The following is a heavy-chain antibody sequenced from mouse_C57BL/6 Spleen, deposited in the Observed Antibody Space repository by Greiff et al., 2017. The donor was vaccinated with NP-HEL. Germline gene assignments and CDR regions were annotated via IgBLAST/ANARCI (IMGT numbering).Heavy chain of an antibody. CDR2: INPNNGGT. V-gene: IGHV1-26*01. CDR1: GYTFTDYY. J-gene: IGHJ2*01. Sequence: EVQLQQSGPELVKPGASVKISCKASGYTFTDYYMNWVKQSHGKSLEWIGDINPNNGGTSYNQKFKGKATLTVDKSSSTAYMELRSLTSEDSAVYYCAWGETAQATIPFDYWGQGTTLTVSS. CDR3: AWGETAQATIPFDY. D-gene: IGHD3-2*02.